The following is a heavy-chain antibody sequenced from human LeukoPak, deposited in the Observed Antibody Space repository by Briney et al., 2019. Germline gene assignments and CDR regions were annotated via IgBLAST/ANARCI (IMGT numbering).Heavy chain of an antibody. V-gene: IGHV4-39*07. CDR2: IYYSGST. J-gene: IGHJ5*02. CDR1: GGSISSSSYY. Sequence: SETLSLTCTVSGGSISSSSYYWGWIRQPPGKGLEWIGSIYYSGSTYYNPSLKSRVTISVDTSKNQFSLKLSSVTAADTAVYYCARGVVTPYNWFDPWGQGTLVTVSS. CDR3: ARGVVTPYNWFDP. D-gene: IGHD3-3*01.